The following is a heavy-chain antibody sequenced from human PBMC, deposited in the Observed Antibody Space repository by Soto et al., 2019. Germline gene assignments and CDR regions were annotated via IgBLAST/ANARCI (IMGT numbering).Heavy chain of an antibody. CDR2: ISSSSSYT. V-gene: IGHV3-11*03. J-gene: IGHJ2*01. D-gene: IGHD2-21*02. CDR1: GFTFSDYY. Sequence: PGGSLRLSCAASGFTFSDYYMSWIRQAPGKGLEWVSYISSSSSYTNYADSVKGRFTISRDNAKNSLYLQMNSLRAEDTAVYYCARHALQYCGGDCYLLPYFDLWGRGTLVTVSS. CDR3: ARHALQYCGGDCYLLPYFDL.